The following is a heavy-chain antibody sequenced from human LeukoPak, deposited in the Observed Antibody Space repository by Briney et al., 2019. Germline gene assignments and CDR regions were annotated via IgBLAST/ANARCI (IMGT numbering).Heavy chain of an antibody. V-gene: IGHV4-59*08. CDR3: ARHRPPWEDAFDI. CDR1: GGSISSYY. Sequence: PSETLSLTCTVSGGSISSYYWSWIRQPPGKGLEGIGYIYYSGSTNYNPSLKSRVTISVDTSKNQFSLKLSSVTAADTAVYYCARHRPPWEDAFDIWGQGTMVTVSS. J-gene: IGHJ3*02. CDR2: IYYSGST. D-gene: IGHD1-26*01.